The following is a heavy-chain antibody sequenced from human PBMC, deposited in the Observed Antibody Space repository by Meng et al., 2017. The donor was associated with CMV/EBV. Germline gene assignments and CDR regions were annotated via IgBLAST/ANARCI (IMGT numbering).Heavy chain of an antibody. J-gene: IGHJ4*02. Sequence: GSLRLSCTVSGGSISSSSYYWGWIRQPPGKGLEWIGSIYYRGSTFYNSSLKSRVTMSVDTSKNQFSLKLSSVTAADTAVYYCARDGYGALGFDFWGQGTLVTVSS. V-gene: IGHV4-39*07. CDR2: IYYRGST. CDR1: GGSISSSSYY. CDR3: ARDGYGALGFDF. D-gene: IGHD6-13*01.